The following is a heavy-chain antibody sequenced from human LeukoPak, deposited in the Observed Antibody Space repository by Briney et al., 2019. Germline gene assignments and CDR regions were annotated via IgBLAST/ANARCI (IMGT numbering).Heavy chain of an antibody. CDR2: INSDGSST. V-gene: IGHV3-74*01. Sequence: SGGSLRLSCAASGFSFSSYWMHWVRQAPGKGLVWVSRINSDGSSTIYADSVRGRFTISRDNSKNTLYLQMNSLRVDDTAVYYCASDVQGGYCSSASCYSDYWGQGTLVTVSS. CDR3: ASDVQGGYCSSASCYSDY. D-gene: IGHD2-2*01. J-gene: IGHJ4*02. CDR1: GFSFSSYW.